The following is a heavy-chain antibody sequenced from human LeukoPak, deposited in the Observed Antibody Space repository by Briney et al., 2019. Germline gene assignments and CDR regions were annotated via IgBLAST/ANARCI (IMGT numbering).Heavy chain of an antibody. V-gene: IGHV4-4*07. J-gene: IGHJ4*02. Sequence: SETLSLTCTVSGGSICSYYWSWIRQPAGKGLEWIGRIYTSGSTNYNPSLKSRVTMSVDTSKNQFSLKLSSVTAADTAVYYCAREVRYSSSWYYDYWGQGTLVTVSS. CDR1: GGSICSYY. CDR3: AREVRYSSSWYYDY. D-gene: IGHD6-13*01. CDR2: IYTSGST.